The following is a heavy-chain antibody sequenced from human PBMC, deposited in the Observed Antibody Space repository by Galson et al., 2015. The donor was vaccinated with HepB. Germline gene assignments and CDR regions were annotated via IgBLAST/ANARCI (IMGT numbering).Heavy chain of an antibody. D-gene: IGHD1-26*01. CDR2: ISYDGSNK. Sequence: SLRLSCAASGFTFSDYYMSWVRQAPGKGLEWVAVISYDGSNKYYADSVKGRFTISRDNSKNTLYLQMNSLRAEDTAVYYCARPRSQRPLDAFDIWGQGTMVTVSS. CDR3: ARPRSQRPLDAFDI. V-gene: IGHV3-30*03. CDR1: GFTFSDYY. J-gene: IGHJ3*02.